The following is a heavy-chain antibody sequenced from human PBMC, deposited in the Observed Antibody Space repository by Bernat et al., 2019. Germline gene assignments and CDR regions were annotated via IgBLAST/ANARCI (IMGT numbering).Heavy chain of an antibody. J-gene: IGHJ4*02. CDR3: ARVPQQLGYCFDY. CDR1: GFTVSNNY. D-gene: IGHD6-6*01. Sequence: EVQLVETGGGLIQPGGSLRLSCAASGFTVSNNYMSWVRQAPGKGLQWVSVIYSVGSTYYAASVKGRFTISRDNSKNTLDLQMNRLRAEDTAVYYCARVPQQLGYCFDYWGQGTLVTVSS. CDR2: IYSVGST. V-gene: IGHV3-53*02.